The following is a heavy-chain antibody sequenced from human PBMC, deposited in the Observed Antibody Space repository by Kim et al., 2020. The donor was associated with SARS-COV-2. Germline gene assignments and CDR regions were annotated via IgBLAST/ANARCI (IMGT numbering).Heavy chain of an antibody. CDR3: ARHVGIQLWLGIDY. Sequence: SPSFQGQVTISADKSISTAYLQWSSLKASDTAMYYCARHVGIQLWLGIDYWGQGTLVTVSS. D-gene: IGHD5-18*01. V-gene: IGHV5-51*01. J-gene: IGHJ4*02.